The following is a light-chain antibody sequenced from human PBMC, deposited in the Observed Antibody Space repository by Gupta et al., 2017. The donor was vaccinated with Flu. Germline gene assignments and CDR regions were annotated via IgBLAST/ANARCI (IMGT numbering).Light chain of an antibody. CDR3: QQVGTSPFT. V-gene: IGKV3-20*01. Sequence: PGDMATLSCRTSQSVGSALAWYHQRPGQAPRLLIYSASSRFTGIPDRFSGSGSGTAFTLTISRLEPGDSGVYYCQQVGTSPFTFGHGTKVHIK. CDR2: SAS. J-gene: IGKJ3*01. CDR1: QSVGSA.